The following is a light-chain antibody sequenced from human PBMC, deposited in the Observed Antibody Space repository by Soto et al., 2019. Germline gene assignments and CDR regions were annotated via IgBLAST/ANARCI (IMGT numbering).Light chain of an antibody. CDR2: EGS. CDR3: SSYTTSSTLEV. V-gene: IGLV2-14*02. Sequence: QSALTQPASVSGSPGQSITISCTGSSSDIGSYNLVSWYQQHPGKAPKLMIYEGSQRPSGISNRFSGSKSGNTASLTISGLQAEDEADYYCSSYTTSSTLEVFGTGTKLTVL. J-gene: IGLJ1*01. CDR1: SSDIGSYNL.